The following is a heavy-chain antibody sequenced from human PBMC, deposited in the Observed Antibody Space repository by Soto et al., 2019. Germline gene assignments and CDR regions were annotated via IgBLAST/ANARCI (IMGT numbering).Heavy chain of an antibody. J-gene: IGHJ5*02. CDR1: GYSCANYC. D-gene: IGHD4-17*01. CDR2: IYPGDSNT. CDR3: ARHGFYGDYSSNYFDT. Sequence: GEFLKISCSGSGYSCANYCSAWVRQMPGKGLEYMGIIYPGDSNTRYSPSFQGQVTISADKSISTAYLQWSSLKASDTAIYYCARHGFYGDYSSNYFDTWGQGTLVTVSS. V-gene: IGHV5-51*01.